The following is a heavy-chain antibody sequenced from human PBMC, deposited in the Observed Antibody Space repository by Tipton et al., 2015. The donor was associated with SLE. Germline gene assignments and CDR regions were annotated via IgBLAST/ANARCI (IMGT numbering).Heavy chain of an antibody. CDR2: IYSGGST. J-gene: IGHJ4*02. Sequence: SLRLSCAASGFTFSSYAMSWVRQAPGKGLEWVSVIYSGGSTYYADSVKGRFTISRDNSKNTLYLQMNSLRAEDTAVYYCAKASIAVAGSGDYWGQGTLVTVSS. V-gene: IGHV3-23*03. CDR3: AKASIAVAGSGDY. CDR1: GFTFSSYA. D-gene: IGHD6-19*01.